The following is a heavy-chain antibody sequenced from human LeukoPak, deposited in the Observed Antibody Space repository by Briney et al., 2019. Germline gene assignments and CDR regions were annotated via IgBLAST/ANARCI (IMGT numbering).Heavy chain of an antibody. CDR2: INHSGST. V-gene: IGHV4-34*01. Sequence: SETLSLTCAVYGGSFSGYYWSWIRQPPGKGLEWIGEINHSGSTNYNPSLKSRVTISVDTSKNQFSLKLSSVTAADTAVYYCARGMVRKGRFDYWGRGTLVTVSS. CDR3: ARGMVRKGRFDY. D-gene: IGHD3-10*01. J-gene: IGHJ4*02. CDR1: GGSFSGYY.